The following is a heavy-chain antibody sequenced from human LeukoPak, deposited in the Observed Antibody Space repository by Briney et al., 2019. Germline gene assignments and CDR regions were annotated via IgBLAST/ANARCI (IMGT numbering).Heavy chain of an antibody. V-gene: IGHV3-23*01. CDR3: AKDPEYSSGWYLDS. J-gene: IGHJ4*02. CDR2: ISGSGGTT. Sequence: GGSLRLSCAASGFTFSSYAMGWVRQAPGKGLEWVSAISGSGGTTYYADSVKGRFTISRDNSKNTLYLQMSSLRAEDTALYYCAKDPEYSSGWYLDSWGQGTLVTVSS. D-gene: IGHD6-19*01. CDR1: GFTFSSYA.